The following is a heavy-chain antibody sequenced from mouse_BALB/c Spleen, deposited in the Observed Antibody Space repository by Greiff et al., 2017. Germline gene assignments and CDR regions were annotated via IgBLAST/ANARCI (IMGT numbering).Heavy chain of an antibody. Sequence: VQVVESGPGLVAPSQSLSITCTVSGFSLTSYGVHWVRQPPGKGLEWLGVIWAGGSTNYNSALMSRLSISKDNSKSQVFLKMNSLQTDDTAMYYCARGRGNYDWFAYWGQGTLVTVSA. CDR3: ARGRGNYDWFAY. CDR1: GFSLTSYG. CDR2: IWAGGST. V-gene: IGHV2-9*02. J-gene: IGHJ3*01. D-gene: IGHD2-1*01.